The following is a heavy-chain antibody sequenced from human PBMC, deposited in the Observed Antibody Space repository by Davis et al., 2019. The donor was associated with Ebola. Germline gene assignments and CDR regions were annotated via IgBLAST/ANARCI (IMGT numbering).Heavy chain of an antibody. V-gene: IGHV5-51*01. Sequence: GESLKISCKTSGYSFTSYWIVWVRQMPGKGLECMGIIFPGDSDTRYSPSFQGQVTISADKSISTAYLQWSSLKASDTAMYYCATVPGYSSSWPPGYWGQGTLVTVSS. CDR2: IFPGDSDT. CDR3: ATVPGYSSSWPPGY. D-gene: IGHD6-13*01. CDR1: GYSFTSYW. J-gene: IGHJ4*02.